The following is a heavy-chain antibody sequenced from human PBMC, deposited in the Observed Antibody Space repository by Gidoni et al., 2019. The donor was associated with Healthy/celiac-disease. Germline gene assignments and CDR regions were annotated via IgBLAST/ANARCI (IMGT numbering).Heavy chain of an antibody. CDR2: IVVGSGNT. D-gene: IGHD6-13*01. CDR3: AAGGPYSSSWYYFDY. Sequence: QMQLVQSGPEVKKPETSVKVSCKDSGFTFTSSAVQWVRQARGQRLEWIGWIVVGSGNTNYAQKFQERVTITRDMSTSTAYMELSSLRSEDTAVYYCAAGGPYSSSWYYFDYWGQGTLVTVSS. V-gene: IGHV1-58*01. CDR1: GFTFTSSA. J-gene: IGHJ4*02.